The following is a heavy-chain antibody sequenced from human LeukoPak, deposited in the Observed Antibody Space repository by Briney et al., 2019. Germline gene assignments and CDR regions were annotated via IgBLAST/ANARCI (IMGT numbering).Heavy chain of an antibody. CDR2: IYYSGST. J-gene: IGHJ6*02. CDR3: ARQTGATVTTGGTRYYYYGMDV. V-gene: IGHV4-59*08. CDR1: GGSISSHY. Sequence: KASETLSLTCSVSGGSISSHYWSWIRQPPGKGLEWIGYIYYSGSTNYNPSLKSRVTISVDTSKNQFSLKLSSVTAADTAVYYCARQTGATVTTGGTRYYYYGMDVWGQGTTVTVSS. D-gene: IGHD4-17*01.